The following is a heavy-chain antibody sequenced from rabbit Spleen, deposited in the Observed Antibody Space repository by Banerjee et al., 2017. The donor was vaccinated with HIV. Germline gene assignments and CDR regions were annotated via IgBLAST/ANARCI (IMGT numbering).Heavy chain of an antibody. CDR3: ARSGGDIYDFKL. CDR1: GFDFSNYG. J-gene: IGHJ4*01. D-gene: IGHD2-1*01. V-gene: IGHV1S45*01. CDR2: ILTGGGNT. Sequence: QEQLKETGGGLVQPGGSLTLSCKASGFDFSNYGVTWVRQAPGKGLEWIGCILTGGGNTYYANWAKGRFTISKTSSTTVTLQMTSLTVADTATYFCARSGGDIYDFKLWGPGTLVTVS.